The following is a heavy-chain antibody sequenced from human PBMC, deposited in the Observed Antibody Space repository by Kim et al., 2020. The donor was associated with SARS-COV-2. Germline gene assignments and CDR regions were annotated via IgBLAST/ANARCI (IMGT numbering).Heavy chain of an antibody. CDR1: GYTLTELS. J-gene: IGHJ6*02. D-gene: IGHD2-2*01. Sequence: ASVKVSCKVSGYTLTELSMHWVLQAPGKGLEWMGGFDPEDGETIYAQKFQGRVTMTEDTSTDTAYMELSSLRSEDTAVYYCATDVGPGGYQLLSYYYYGMDVAGQGPTVTVAS. V-gene: IGHV1-24*01. CDR2: FDPEDGET. CDR3: ATDVGPGGYQLLSYYYYGMDV.